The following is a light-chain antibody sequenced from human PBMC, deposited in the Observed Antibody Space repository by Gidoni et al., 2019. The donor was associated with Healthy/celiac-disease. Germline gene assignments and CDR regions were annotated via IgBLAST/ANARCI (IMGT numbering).Light chain of an antibody. Sequence: AIRMTPSPSSFSASAGDRVTITCRASQGISSYLAWYQQKPGKAPKLLIYAASTLQSGVPSRFSGSGSGTDFTPTISCLQSEDFATYYCQQYYSYPWTFGQGTKVEIK. J-gene: IGKJ1*01. CDR3: QQYYSYPWT. CDR2: AAS. V-gene: IGKV1-8*01. CDR1: QGISSY.